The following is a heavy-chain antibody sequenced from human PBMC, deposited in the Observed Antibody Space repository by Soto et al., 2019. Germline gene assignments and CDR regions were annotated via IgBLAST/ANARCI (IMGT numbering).Heavy chain of an antibody. V-gene: IGHV1-69*01. Sequence: QVQLVQSGAEVKKPGSSVKVSCKTSGGIFTNYVITWVRQAPGQGLEWMGGIFPIFGTPNYAQKFQGRVTITADESTSTAYMELSSLRSDDTAVYYCARGYRGSNSCHNWFGPWGQGTLVTVSS. CDR2: IFPIFGTP. D-gene: IGHD5-12*01. CDR1: GGIFTNYV. CDR3: ARGYRGSNSCHNWFGP. J-gene: IGHJ5*02.